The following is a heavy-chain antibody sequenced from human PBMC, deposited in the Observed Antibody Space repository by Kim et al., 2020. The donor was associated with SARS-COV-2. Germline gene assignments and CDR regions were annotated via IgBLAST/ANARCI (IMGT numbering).Heavy chain of an antibody. CDR3: ASDTSYYDILTGYYRYGMDV. V-gene: IGHV3-21*01. Sequence: SVKGRFTISRDNAKNSLYLQMNSLRAEDTAVYYCASDTSYYDILTGYYRYGMDVWGQGTTVTVSS. J-gene: IGHJ6*02. D-gene: IGHD3-9*01.